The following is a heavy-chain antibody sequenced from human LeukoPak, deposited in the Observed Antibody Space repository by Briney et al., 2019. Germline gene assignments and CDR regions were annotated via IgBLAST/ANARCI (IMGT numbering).Heavy chain of an antibody. V-gene: IGHV4-39*01. CDR1: GGSISSSSYY. D-gene: IGHD5/OR15-5a*01. J-gene: IGHJ5*02. CDR2: IYYSGST. CDR3: ARVSTQYNWFDP. Sequence: SETLSLTCTVSGGSISSSSYYWGWIRQPPGKGLEWIGSIYYSGSTYYNPSPKSRVTISVDTSKNQFSLKLSSVTAADTAVYYCARVSTQYNWFDPWGQGTLVTVSS.